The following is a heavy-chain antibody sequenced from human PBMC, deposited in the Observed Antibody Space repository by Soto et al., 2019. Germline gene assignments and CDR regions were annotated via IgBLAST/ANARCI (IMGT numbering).Heavy chain of an antibody. V-gene: IGHV1-58*01. Sequence: SVKVSCKASGFTFTSSAVQWVRQARGQRLEWIGWIVVGSGNTNYAQKSQERVTITRDMSTSTAYMELSSLRSEDTAVYYCAAGAPYTMIGHYWGQGTLVTVSS. D-gene: IGHD3-22*01. CDR2: IVVGSGNT. CDR1: GFTFTSSA. J-gene: IGHJ4*02. CDR3: AAGAPYTMIGHY.